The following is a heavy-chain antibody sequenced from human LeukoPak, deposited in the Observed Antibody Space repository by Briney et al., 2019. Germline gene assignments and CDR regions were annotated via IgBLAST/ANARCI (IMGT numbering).Heavy chain of an antibody. Sequence: PGGSLRLSCAASGFTFSSYGMHWVRQAPGKGLEWVAFIRYDGSNKHYADSVKGRFTISRDNSKNTLYLQMNSLRAEDTAVYYCAKDSESPYGSGSYDYWGQGTLVTVSS. CDR2: IRYDGSNK. CDR1: GFTFSSYG. J-gene: IGHJ4*02. V-gene: IGHV3-30*02. CDR3: AKDSESPYGSGSYDY. D-gene: IGHD3-10*01.